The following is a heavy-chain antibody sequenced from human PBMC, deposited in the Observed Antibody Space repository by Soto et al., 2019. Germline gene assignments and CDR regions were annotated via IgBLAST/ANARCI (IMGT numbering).Heavy chain of an antibody. J-gene: IGHJ5*02. CDR1: GGTFGIYA. CDR2: IIPFCGIA. CDR3: ARGGDLVLVTSPLDH. V-gene: IGHV1-69*10. Sequence: ASVKVSCKASGGTFGIYAITWVRQAPGQGLEWMGGIIPFCGIANYTQKFQGRVTITADTSTSTAYMDLSSLRSEDTAVYYCARGGDLVLVTSPLDHWGQGTLVTVCS. D-gene: IGHD2-21*02.